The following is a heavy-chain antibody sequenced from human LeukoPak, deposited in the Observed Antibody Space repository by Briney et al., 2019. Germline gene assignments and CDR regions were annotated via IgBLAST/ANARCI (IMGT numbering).Heavy chain of an antibody. CDR3: ASLGSLGGPYFDY. CDR2: ISGIDGST. CDR1: GFTFSSYA. J-gene: IGHJ4*02. D-gene: IGHD3-16*01. Sequence: GGSLRLSCAASGFTFSSYAMSWVRQAPGKGLEWVSAISGIDGSTYYADSVKGRFTISRDNSKNTLYLQMNSLRAEDTAVYYCASLGSLGGPYFDYWGQGTLVTVSS. V-gene: IGHV3-23*01.